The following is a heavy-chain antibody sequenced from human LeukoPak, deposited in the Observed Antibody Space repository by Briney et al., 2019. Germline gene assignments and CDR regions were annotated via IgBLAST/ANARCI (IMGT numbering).Heavy chain of an antibody. Sequence: SETLSLTCTVSGGSISSGDYYWSWIRQPPGKGLEWIGYLYYSGSTYYHPSLKSRVTISVGTSMNQFSLQLNSVTPEDTAVYYCAREPYYYDHTGFHPRYLDSWGQGALVSVSS. D-gene: IGHD3-22*01. CDR2: LYYSGST. CDR3: AREPYYYDHTGFHPRYLDS. CDR1: GGSISSGDYY. J-gene: IGHJ4*02. V-gene: IGHV4-30-4*01.